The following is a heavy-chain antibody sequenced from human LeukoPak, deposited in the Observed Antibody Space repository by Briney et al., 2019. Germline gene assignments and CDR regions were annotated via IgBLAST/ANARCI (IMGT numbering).Heavy chain of an antibody. CDR2: ITWNSGTT. J-gene: IGHJ4*02. D-gene: IGHD3-10*01. V-gene: IGHV3-43*01. Sequence: GGSLRLSCAAPGFTFHDYDMHWVRQAPGKGLDWVSLITWNSGTTYYADSVKGRFTISRDNSKNSLYLQMNSLRTEDTALYYCARFISGLLDYWGQGTLVTVSS. CDR1: GFTFHDYD. CDR3: ARFISGLLDY.